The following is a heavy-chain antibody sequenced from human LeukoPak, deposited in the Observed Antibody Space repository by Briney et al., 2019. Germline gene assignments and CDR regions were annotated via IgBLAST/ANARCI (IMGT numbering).Heavy chain of an antibody. Sequence: PSETLSLTCTVSGNSISSGDNYWSWIRQPAGKGLEWIGRIYTSGSTNYNPSLKSRVTISGDTSKNQFSLRLSSVTAADTAVYYCAREPFEVGFDYWGQGALVTVSS. CDR1: GNSISSGDNY. CDR2: IYTSGST. V-gene: IGHV4-61*02. CDR3: AREPFEVGFDY. D-gene: IGHD3-3*01. J-gene: IGHJ4*02.